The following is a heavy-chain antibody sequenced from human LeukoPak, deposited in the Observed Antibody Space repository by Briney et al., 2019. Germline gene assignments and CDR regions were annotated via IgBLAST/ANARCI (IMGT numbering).Heavy chain of an antibody. CDR3: ARYGYCSGGNCHFDF. D-gene: IGHD2-15*01. CDR2: ISSSSSYI. Sequence: GGSLRLSCAASGFRFTRYSMNWVRQAPGKGLEWVSSISSSSSYIDYADSLKGRFTISRDNAKNSLYLQMNSLRAEDTAVYYCARYGYCSGGNCHFDFWGQGTLVTVS. J-gene: IGHJ4*02. CDR1: GFRFTRYS. V-gene: IGHV3-21*01.